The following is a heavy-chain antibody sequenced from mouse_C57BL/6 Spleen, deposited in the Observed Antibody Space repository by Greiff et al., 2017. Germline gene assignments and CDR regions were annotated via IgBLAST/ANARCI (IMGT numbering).Heavy chain of an antibody. V-gene: IGHV1-53*01. Sequence: VQLQQSGTELVKPGASVKLSCKASGYTFTSYWMHWVKQRPGQGLEWIGNINPSNGGTNYNEKFKSKATLTVDKSSSTAYMQLSSLTSEDSAVYYCARYDYGGTWFAYWGQGTLVTVSA. CDR2: INPSNGGT. D-gene: IGHD2-4*01. CDR1: GYTFTSYW. CDR3: ARYDYGGTWFAY. J-gene: IGHJ3*01.